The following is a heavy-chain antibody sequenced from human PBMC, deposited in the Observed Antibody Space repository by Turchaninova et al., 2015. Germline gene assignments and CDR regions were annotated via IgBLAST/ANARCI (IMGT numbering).Heavy chain of an antibody. J-gene: IGHJ3*02. CDR2: IYYSGST. CDR1: GGSISSSSYY. Sequence: QLQLQESGPGLVKPSEPLSLTCTVSGGSISSSSYYWGWIRQPPGKGLEWITRIYYSGSTYYNPSRKSRVSTSVDMSKNQLSLKLSSVTAADTALYYCAMAAGGRAFDIWGQGTMVTVSS. V-gene: IGHV4-39*07. CDR3: AMAAGGRAFDI. D-gene: IGHD3-16*01.